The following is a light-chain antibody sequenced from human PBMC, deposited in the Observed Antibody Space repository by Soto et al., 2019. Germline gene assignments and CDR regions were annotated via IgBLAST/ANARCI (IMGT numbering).Light chain of an antibody. CDR3: AAWDDSLKALV. Sequence: QSVLSQSPSASGAPGQRVTISCSGSSSNIGANTVSWHQQLPGAAPKLLIWSNNQRPSGVPDRFSGSKSGTSASLAISGLQSEDEADYYCAAWDDSLKALVFGGGTKLTVL. CDR1: SSNIGANT. J-gene: IGLJ2*01. CDR2: SNN. V-gene: IGLV1-44*01.